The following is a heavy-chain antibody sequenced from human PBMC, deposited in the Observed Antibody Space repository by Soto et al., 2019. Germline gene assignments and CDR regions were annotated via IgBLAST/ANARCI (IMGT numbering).Heavy chain of an antibody. V-gene: IGHV3-48*03. D-gene: IGHD5-12*01. CDR1: GVTFRNYE. CDR2: ISDSGRTT. J-gene: IGHJ4*02. CDR3: ARDPEKYSGSDLGIDY. Sequence: PXGSLRLSCAAAGVTFRNYEMNWVRQAPGKGLEWVSYISDSGRTTYYADSVKGRFTISRDNAKNSLYLQMNSLRAEDTAVYYCARDPEKYSGSDLGIDYWGQGTLVTVSS.